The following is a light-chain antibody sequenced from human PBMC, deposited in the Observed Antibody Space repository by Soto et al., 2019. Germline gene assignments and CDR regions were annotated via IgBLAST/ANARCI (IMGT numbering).Light chain of an antibody. V-gene: IGKV3-11*01. CDR2: DAS. CDR3: QHYNTYST. CDR1: QSVSSY. J-gene: IGKJ5*01. Sequence: EIVLTQSPGPLSLSPGERATLSRRASQSVSSYLAWYQQKPGQAPRLLIYDASNRATGIPARFSGSGSGTDFTLTISSLQPDDFATYYCQHYNTYSTFGQGTRLEIK.